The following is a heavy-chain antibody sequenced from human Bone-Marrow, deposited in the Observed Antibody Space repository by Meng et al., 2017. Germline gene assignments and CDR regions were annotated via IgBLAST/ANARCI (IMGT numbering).Heavy chain of an antibody. J-gene: IGHJ6*02. Sequence: ASVKVSCKASGYTFTSYYMHWVRQAPGQGLEWMGIINPSGGSTSYAQKFQGRVTITADESTSTAYMELSSLRSEDTAVYYCARRRKDYGDYVPYYYGMDVWGQGTTVTVSS. V-gene: IGHV1-46*01. CDR1: GYTFTSYY. CDR2: INPSGGST. D-gene: IGHD4-17*01. CDR3: ARRRKDYGDYVPYYYGMDV.